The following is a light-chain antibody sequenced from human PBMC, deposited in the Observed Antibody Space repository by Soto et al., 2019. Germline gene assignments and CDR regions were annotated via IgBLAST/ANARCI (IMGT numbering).Light chain of an antibody. CDR1: SGHSSYA. CDR3: QTWGTGPVV. J-gene: IGLJ2*01. CDR2: VNSDGSH. V-gene: IGLV4-69*01. Sequence: QSVLTQSPSASASLGASVKLTCTLSSGHSSYAIAWHQQQPEKGPRYLMKVNSDGSHNKGDGIPDRFSGSSSGAERHLTISSLQSEDEADYYCQTWGTGPVVFGGGTQLTVL.